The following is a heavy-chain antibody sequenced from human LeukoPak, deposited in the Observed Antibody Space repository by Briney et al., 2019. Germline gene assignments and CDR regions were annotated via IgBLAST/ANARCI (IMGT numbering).Heavy chain of an antibody. CDR3: ARDPKYYYGSGSSPHWV. J-gene: IGHJ6*02. D-gene: IGHD3-10*01. Sequence: SEALSLTCTVSGGSISSGDYYWSWIRQPPGKGLEWIGYIYYSGSTYYNPSHKSRVTISVDTSKNQFSLKLSSVTAADTAVYYCARDPKYYYGSGSSPHWVWGQGTTVTVSS. CDR2: IYYSGST. CDR1: GGSISSGDYY. V-gene: IGHV4-30-4*01.